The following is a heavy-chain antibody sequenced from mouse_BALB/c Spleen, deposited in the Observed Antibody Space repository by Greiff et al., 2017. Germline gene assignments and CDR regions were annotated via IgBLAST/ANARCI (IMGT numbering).Heavy chain of an antibody. Sequence: LQESGAELAKPGASVKMSCKASGYTFTSYWMHWVKQRPGQGLEWIGYINPSTGYTEYNQKFKDKATLTADKSSSTAYMQLSSLTSEDSAVYYCARSAMITFAYWGQGTLVTVSA. CDR1: GYTFTSYW. D-gene: IGHD2-4*01. CDR3: ARSAMITFAY. V-gene: IGHV1-7*01. CDR2: INPSTGYT. J-gene: IGHJ3*01.